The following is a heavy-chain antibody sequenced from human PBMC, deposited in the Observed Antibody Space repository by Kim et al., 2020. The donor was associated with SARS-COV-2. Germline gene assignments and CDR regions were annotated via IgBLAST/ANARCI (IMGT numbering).Heavy chain of an antibody. CDR3: AKIMGWLDAFDI. Sequence: YYADSVKGRFTISRDNSKNTLYLQMNSRRAEDTAVYYCAKIMGWLDAFDIWGQGTMVTVSS. V-gene: IGHV3-23*01. J-gene: IGHJ3*02. D-gene: IGHD3-16*01.